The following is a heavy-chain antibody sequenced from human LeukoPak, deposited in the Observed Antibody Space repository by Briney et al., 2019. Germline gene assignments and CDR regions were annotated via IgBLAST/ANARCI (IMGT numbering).Heavy chain of an antibody. J-gene: IGHJ4*02. CDR3: ARSSNRHWEAPLDY. CDR1: GFTFSTYA. V-gene: IGHV3-30*04. D-gene: IGHD1-26*01. Sequence: GGSLRLSCSASGFTFSTYAMHWVRQAPGKGLEWVAVISYDGTNEYYADSVEGRFTISRDNSKNTLYLQMNSLRPEDTAVYYCARSSNRHWEAPLDYWGQGTLVTVSS. CDR2: ISYDGTNE.